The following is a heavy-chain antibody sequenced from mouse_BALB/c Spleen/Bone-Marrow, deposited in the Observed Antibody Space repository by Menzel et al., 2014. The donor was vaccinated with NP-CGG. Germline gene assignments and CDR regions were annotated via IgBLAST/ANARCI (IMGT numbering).Heavy chain of an antibody. Sequence: EVQLQQSGAELVRPGALVRLSCKASGFNIKDYYMYWVKQRPEQGLEWIGWIDPENGNIIYDPKFQGKASITADTSSNTAYLQLSSLTSEDTAVYYCARSPRNYFDYWGPGSTLTVSS. CDR1: GFNIKDYY. CDR3: ARSPRNYFDY. V-gene: IGHV14-1*02. J-gene: IGHJ2*01. CDR2: IDPENGNI.